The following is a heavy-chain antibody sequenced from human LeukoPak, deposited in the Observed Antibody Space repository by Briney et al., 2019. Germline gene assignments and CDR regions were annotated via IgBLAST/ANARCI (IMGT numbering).Heavy chain of an antibody. CDR1: GGTFSSYA. V-gene: IGHV1-69*13. CDR3: AREGYLVGGTKETFDY. Sequence: GASVKVSCKASGGTFSSYAISWVRQAPGQGLEWMGGVIPIFGTANYAQKFQGRVTITADESTSTAYMELSSLRSEDTAVYYCAREGYLVGGTKETFDYWGQGTLVTVSS. D-gene: IGHD1-1*01. J-gene: IGHJ4*02. CDR2: VIPIFGTA.